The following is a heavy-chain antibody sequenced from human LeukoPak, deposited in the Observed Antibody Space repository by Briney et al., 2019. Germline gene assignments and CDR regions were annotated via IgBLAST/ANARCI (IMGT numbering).Heavy chain of an antibody. CDR3: ARGYYDSSGYWGYFDY. V-gene: IGHV4-59*01. Sequence: PSETLSLTCTVSGGSISSYYWSWIRQPPGKGLEWIGYIYYSGSTNYNPSLKSRVTISVDTSKNQFSLKLSSVTAADTAVYYCARGYYDSSGYWGYFDYWGQGTLVTVSS. CDR2: IYYSGST. D-gene: IGHD3-22*01. J-gene: IGHJ4*02. CDR1: GGSISSYY.